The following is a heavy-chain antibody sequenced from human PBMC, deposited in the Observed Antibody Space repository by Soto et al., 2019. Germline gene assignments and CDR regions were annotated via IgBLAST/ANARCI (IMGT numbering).Heavy chain of an antibody. CDR2: IYYRGTT. D-gene: IGHD2-2*01. Sequence: WTWIRKPPGQGPEWIGCIYYRGTTNYNASFNSRVTTSVDTSKNQFSLKLTSVTTADTAVYYCARGGGSPYHDHEFDYWGQGILVTVSS. CDR3: ARGGGSPYHDHEFDY. J-gene: IGHJ4*02. V-gene: IGHV4-59*01.